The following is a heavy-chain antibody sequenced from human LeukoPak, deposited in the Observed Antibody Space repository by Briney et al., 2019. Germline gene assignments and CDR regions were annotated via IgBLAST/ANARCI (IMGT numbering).Heavy chain of an antibody. Sequence: PGGSLRLSCAASGFTVSRSYMNWVRQAPGKGLEWVSVIYSGGNTYYADSVKGRFIISRDNSKNTLYLQMNTLRAEDTAVYFCARVENSYDSSGYFPDWGQGTLVTVSS. CDR3: ARVENSYDSSGYFPD. D-gene: IGHD3-22*01. CDR2: IYSGGNT. CDR1: GFTVSRSY. V-gene: IGHV3-66*01. J-gene: IGHJ4*02.